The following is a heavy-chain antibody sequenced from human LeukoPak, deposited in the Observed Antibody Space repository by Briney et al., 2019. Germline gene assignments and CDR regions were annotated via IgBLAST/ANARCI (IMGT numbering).Heavy chain of an antibody. Sequence: SVKVSCKASGGTFSSYAISWVRQAPGQGLEWMGRIIPILGIANYAQKFQGRVTITADKSTSTAYMELSSLRSQDTAVYYCARSAYYGSGSYSGYWGQGTLVTVSS. V-gene: IGHV1-69*04. CDR3: ARSAYYGSGSYSGY. CDR2: IIPILGIA. D-gene: IGHD3-10*01. J-gene: IGHJ4*02. CDR1: GGTFSSYA.